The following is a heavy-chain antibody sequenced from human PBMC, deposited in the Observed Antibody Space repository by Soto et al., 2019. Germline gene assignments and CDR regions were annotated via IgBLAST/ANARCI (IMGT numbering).Heavy chain of an antibody. J-gene: IGHJ6*02. CDR2: VNSDNAYV. CDR1: GFTFSIFT. V-gene: IGHV3-21*01. Sequence: GGSLRLSCAASGFTFSIFTIHWVRQAPGKGLEWVSSVNSDNAYVYYADSVRSRFTISRDNAKNPLSLQMNSLRADDTAVYYCSRGFCSGGNCYNGLDVWGQGTTVTVSS. D-gene: IGHD2-15*01. CDR3: SRGFCSGGNCYNGLDV.